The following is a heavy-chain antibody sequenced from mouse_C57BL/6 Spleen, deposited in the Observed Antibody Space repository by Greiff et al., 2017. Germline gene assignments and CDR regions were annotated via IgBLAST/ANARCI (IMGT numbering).Heavy chain of an antibody. V-gene: IGHV3-8*01. J-gene: IGHJ1*03. CDR3: ARYTTTVVARRYCDV. CDR1: SDY. D-gene: IGHD1-1*01. CDR2: ISYSGST. Sequence: VQLQQSGPGLAKPSQTLSLTSDYWNWIRKFPGNKLEYMGYISYSGSTYYNPSLKSRISITRDTSKNQYYLQLNSVTTEDTATYYCARYTTTVVARRYCDVWGTGTTVTVSS.